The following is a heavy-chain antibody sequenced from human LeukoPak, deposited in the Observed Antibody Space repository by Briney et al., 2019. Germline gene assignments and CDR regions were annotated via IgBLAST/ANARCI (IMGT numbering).Heavy chain of an antibody. D-gene: IGHD2-8*01. V-gene: IGHV3-11*01. CDR2: ISSSGSTI. Sequence: GGSLRLSCAASGFTFSDYYMSWIRQAPGKGLEWVSYISSSGSTIYYAVSVKGRFTISRDNAKNSLYLQMNSLRAEDTAVYYCARESKVSRADAFDIWGQGTMVTVSS. CDR3: ARESKVSRADAFDI. CDR1: GFTFSDYY. J-gene: IGHJ3*02.